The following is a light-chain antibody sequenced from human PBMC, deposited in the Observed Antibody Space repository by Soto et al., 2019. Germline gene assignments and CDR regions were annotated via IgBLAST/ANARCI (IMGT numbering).Light chain of an antibody. CDR2: DTS. J-gene: IGKJ1*01. CDR3: QQYGDSPWT. CDR1: QSMSSRY. V-gene: IGKV3-20*01. Sequence: TLSLSPGERATLSCRASQSMSSRYLAWYQQTPGQAPRLLIYDTSYRATGIPDRFSGSGFGTDFTLTISRLEPEDFAVYYCQQYGDSPWTFGQGTKVDIK.